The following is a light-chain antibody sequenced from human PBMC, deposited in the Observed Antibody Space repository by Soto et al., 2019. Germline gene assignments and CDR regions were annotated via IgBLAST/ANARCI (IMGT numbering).Light chain of an antibody. J-gene: IGKJ1*01. CDR3: QQYNSFSKT. V-gene: IGKV1-5*01. Sequence: DIQMTQSPSTLSAFVGDTVTITCRASQGVSSWVAWYQQKPGNAPKLLIYDASTLAAGAPSRFSGLGSETIFTLTISSLQPDDFATYYCQQYNSFSKTFGQGTKVEVK. CDR1: QGVSSW. CDR2: DAS.